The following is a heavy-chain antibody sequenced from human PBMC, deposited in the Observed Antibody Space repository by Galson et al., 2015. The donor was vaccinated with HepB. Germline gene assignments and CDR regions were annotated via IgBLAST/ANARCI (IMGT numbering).Heavy chain of an antibody. CDR1: GYSFTSYW. J-gene: IGHJ5*01. V-gene: IGHV5-10-1*01. CDR2: IDPSDSYT. D-gene: IGHD3-3*01. CDR3: ARTMGDYAGPHFTIFEKGGNWFDY. Sequence: QSGAEVKKPGESLRISCKGSGYSFTSYWISWVRQMPGKGLEWMGRIDPSDSYTNYSPSFQGHVTISADKSISTAYLQWSSLKASDTAMYYCARTMGDYAGPHFTIFEKGGNWFDYWGQGTLVTVSS.